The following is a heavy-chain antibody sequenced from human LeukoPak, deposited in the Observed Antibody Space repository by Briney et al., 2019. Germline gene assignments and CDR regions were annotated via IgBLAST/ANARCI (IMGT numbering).Heavy chain of an antibody. J-gene: IGHJ4*02. D-gene: IGHD1-26*01. CDR3: AKDTAPLGATKEFDH. CDR1: GFTVSSNY. CDR2: LSATGGSA. Sequence: PGGSLRLSCAASGFTVSSNYMSWVRQAPGKGLEWVSALSATGGSAYYAASAQGRFTTSRDNSKNILYLEMNSLRVDDTAVYYCAKDTAPLGATKEFDHWGQGTLVTVSS. V-gene: IGHV3-23*01.